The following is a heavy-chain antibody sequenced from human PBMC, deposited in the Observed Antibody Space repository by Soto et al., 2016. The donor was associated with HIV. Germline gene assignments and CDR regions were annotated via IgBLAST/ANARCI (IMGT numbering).Heavy chain of an antibody. CDR3: ARARSNPTDAFDI. J-gene: IGHJ3*02. V-gene: IGHV3-53*02. CDR2: IYSGGST. D-gene: IGHD4-4*01. CDR1: GFTVSSNY. Sequence: EVQLVETGGGLIQPGGSLRLSCAASGFTVSSNYMSWVRQAPGKGLEWVSVIYSGGSTYYADSVKGRFTISRDNSKNTLYLQMNSLRAEDTAVYYCARARSNPTDAFDIVGPRDNGHRLF.